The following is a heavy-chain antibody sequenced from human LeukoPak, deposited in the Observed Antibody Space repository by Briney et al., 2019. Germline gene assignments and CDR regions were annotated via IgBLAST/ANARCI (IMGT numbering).Heavy chain of an antibody. Sequence: PGRSLRLSCAASGFTFSSYGMHWDRQAPGKGLEWVAVIWYDGSNKYYADSVKGRFTISRDNSKNTLYLQMNSLRAEDTAVYYCARDVAPYSSGWYGYFDYWGQGTLVTVSS. CDR1: GFTFSSYG. CDR3: ARDVAPYSSGWYGYFDY. D-gene: IGHD6-19*01. J-gene: IGHJ4*02. V-gene: IGHV3-33*01. CDR2: IWYDGSNK.